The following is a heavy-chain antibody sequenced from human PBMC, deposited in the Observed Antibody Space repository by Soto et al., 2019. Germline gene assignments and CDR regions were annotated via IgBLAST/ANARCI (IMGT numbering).Heavy chain of an antibody. Sequence: GGSLRLSCAASGFTFSSYAMSWVRQAPGKGLEWVSAISGSGGSTYYADSVKGRFTISRDNSKNTLYLQMNSLRAEDTAVYYCANGGYGGLGFFDYWGQGTLVTVSS. D-gene: IGHD3-22*01. CDR1: GFTFSSYA. V-gene: IGHV3-23*01. J-gene: IGHJ4*02. CDR3: ANGGYGGLGFFDY. CDR2: ISGSGGST.